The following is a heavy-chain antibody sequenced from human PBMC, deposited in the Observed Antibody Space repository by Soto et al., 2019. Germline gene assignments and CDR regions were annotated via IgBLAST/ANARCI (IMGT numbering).Heavy chain of an antibody. CDR2: VYYSGST. D-gene: IGHD3-9*01. J-gene: IGHJ4*02. CDR3: GRLEGLATISYYFDY. Sequence: SETLSLTCTVSGGSVSSSSYYWGWVRQPPGKGLEWIGGVYYSGSTYYNPSLESRITISVDKSKNQFSLKLMSLSAADTAVYYCGRLEGLATISYYFDYWGQGALVTVSS. CDR1: GGSVSSSSYY. V-gene: IGHV4-39*01.